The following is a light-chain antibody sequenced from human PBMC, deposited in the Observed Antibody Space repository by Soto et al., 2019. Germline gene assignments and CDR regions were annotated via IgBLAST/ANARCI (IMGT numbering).Light chain of an antibody. CDR1: SSDVGGYNY. V-gene: IGLV2-14*01. Sequence: QSVLAQPASVSGSPGQSITISCTGTSSDVGGYNYVSWYQQQPVKAPKLMIYDVTNRPSGVSDRFSGSKSGNTASLTISGLQAEDEADYYCSSYTSSSTPYVFGTGTKVTVL. CDR2: DVT. CDR3: SSYTSSSTPYV. J-gene: IGLJ1*01.